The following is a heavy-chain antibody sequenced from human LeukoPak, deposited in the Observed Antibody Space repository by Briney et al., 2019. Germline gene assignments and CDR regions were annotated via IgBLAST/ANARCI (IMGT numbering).Heavy chain of an antibody. CDR2: IYYSGST. V-gene: IGHV4-39*07. Sequence: SETLSLTCTVSGGSISSSSYYWGWIRQPPEKGLEWIGSIYYSGSTYYNPSLKSRVTISVDTSKNQFSLRLSSVTAADTAVYYCARRGSSWRYLDYWGQGTLVTVSS. J-gene: IGHJ4*02. CDR3: ARRGSSWRYLDY. D-gene: IGHD6-13*01. CDR1: GGSISSSSYY.